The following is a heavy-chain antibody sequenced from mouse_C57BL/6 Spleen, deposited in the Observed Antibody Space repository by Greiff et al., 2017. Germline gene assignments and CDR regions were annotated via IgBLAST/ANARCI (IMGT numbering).Heavy chain of an antibody. V-gene: IGHV3-6*01. J-gene: IGHJ3*01. CDR2: ISYDGSN. CDR3: ARLLEGFAY. Sequence: DVKLQESGPGLVKPSQSLSLTCSVTGYSITSGYYWNWIRQFPGNKLEWMGYISYDGSNNYNPSLKNRISITRDTSKNQFFLKLNSVTTEDTATYYCARLLEGFAYWGQGTLVTVSA. D-gene: IGHD1-1*01. CDR1: GYSITSGYY.